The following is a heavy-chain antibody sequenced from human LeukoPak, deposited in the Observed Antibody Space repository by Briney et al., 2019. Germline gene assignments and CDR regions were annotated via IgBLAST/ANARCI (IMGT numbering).Heavy chain of an antibody. J-gene: IGHJ4*02. Sequence: PGGSLRLSCAASGITFSGYAMSWVRQAPGKGLEWVSAISGSGATTFYADSVKGRFTTSRDNAKNTLFLRMNSLRAEDTAVYYCAKDLTVTTHNFDYWGQGTLVTVSS. V-gene: IGHV3-23*01. CDR1: GITFSGYA. CDR2: ISGSGATT. D-gene: IGHD4-11*01. CDR3: AKDLTVTTHNFDY.